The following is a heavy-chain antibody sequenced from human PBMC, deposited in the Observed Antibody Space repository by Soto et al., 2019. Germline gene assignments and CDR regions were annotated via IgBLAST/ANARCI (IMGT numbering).Heavy chain of an antibody. J-gene: IGHJ4*02. Sequence: PGGSLRLSCAASGFTFSSYNMNWVRQAPGKGLEWVSSISSSRSYIYYADSVKGRFTVSRDNAKNSLYLQMNSLRAEDTAVYYCAKDPTGLWGYFYGPFDYWGQGTLVTVSS. V-gene: IGHV3-21*01. CDR1: GFTFSSYN. CDR3: AKDPTGLWGYFYGPFDY. CDR2: ISSSRSYI. D-gene: IGHD5-18*01.